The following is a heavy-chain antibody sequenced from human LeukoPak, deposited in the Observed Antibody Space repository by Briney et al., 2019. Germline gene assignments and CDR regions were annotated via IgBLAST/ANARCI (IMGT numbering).Heavy chain of an antibody. CDR2: IRYDGSNK. Sequence: GGSLRLSCAASGFTFSSYGMHWVRQAPGKGLEWVAFIRYDGSNKYYADSVKGRFTISRDNSKNTLYLQMNSLRAEDTAVYYCARCSYYDFWSGYLVKVEINDYWGQGTLVTVSS. CDR3: ARCSYYDFWSGYLVKVEINDY. V-gene: IGHV3-30*02. D-gene: IGHD3-3*01. CDR1: GFTFSSYG. J-gene: IGHJ4*02.